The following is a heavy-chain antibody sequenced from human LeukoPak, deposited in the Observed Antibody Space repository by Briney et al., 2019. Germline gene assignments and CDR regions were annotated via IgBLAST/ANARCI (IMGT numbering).Heavy chain of an antibody. V-gene: IGHV3-23*01. Sequence: GGSLRLSCAASGFTVSSNYMSWVRQAPGKGLEWVSAISGSGGSTYYADSVKGRFTISRDNSKNTLYLQMNSLRAEDTAVYYCAKDHPYYYDSSYYFDYWGQGTLVTVSS. J-gene: IGHJ4*02. CDR3: AKDHPYYYDSSYYFDY. D-gene: IGHD3-22*01. CDR2: ISGSGGST. CDR1: GFTVSSNY.